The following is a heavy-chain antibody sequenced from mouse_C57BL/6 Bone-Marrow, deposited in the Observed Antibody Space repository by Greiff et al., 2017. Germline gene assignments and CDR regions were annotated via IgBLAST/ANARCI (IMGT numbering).Heavy chain of an antibody. D-gene: IGHD1-1*01. CDR2: IDPANGNT. CDR3: ARRYYYGSSPYYFDY. Sequence: EVQLQQSVAELVRPGASVKLSCTASGFNIKNTYMHWVKQRPEQGLEWIGRIDPANGNTKYAPKFQGKATITADKSSNTAYLQRSSLTSEDTAIYYCARRYYYGSSPYYFDYWGQGTTLTVSS. CDR1: GFNIKNTY. J-gene: IGHJ2*01. V-gene: IGHV14-3*01.